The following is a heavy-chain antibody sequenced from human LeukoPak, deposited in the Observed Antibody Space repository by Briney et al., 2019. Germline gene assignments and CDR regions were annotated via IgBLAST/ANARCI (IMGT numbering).Heavy chain of an antibody. V-gene: IGHV3-21*01. CDR1: GFTFSSYS. J-gene: IGHJ3*02. D-gene: IGHD3-16*01. CDR2: ISSSSSYI. Sequence: GGSLRLSCAASGFTFSSYSMNWVRQAPGKWLEWVSSISSSSSYIYYADSVKGRFTISRDNAKNSLYLQMNSLRAEDTAVYYCARAGGVPYALDIWGQGTMVTVSS. CDR3: ARAGGVPYALDI.